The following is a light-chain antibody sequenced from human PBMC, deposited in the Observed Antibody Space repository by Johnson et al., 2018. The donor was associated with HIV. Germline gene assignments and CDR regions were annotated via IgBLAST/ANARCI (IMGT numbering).Light chain of an antibody. CDR1: SSNVGSNS. CDR2: DNN. Sequence: QSVLTQRPSVSAAPGQKVTISCSGSSSNVGSNSVSWYRHFPETAPKVLIYDNNKRPSGIPDRFSGSKSGTSATLGITGLQTGDEADYYCGPWEIILSAVFCFGSGTKVTVL. V-gene: IGLV1-51*01. J-gene: IGLJ1*01. CDR3: GPWEIILSAVFC.